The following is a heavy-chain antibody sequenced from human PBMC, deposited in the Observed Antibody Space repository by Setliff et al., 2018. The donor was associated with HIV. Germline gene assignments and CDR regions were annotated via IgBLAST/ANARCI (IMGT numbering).Heavy chain of an antibody. CDR2: IFGSGVT. Sequence: SETLSLTCNVSGGAIINYDWTWVRQPAGKGLEWIGRIFGSGVTNYNTSLESRVTMSLDTSRNHLSLRLRSVTAADTAVYYCARGRYYYYDMDVWGKGTTVTVSS. CDR1: GGAIINYD. J-gene: IGHJ6*03. V-gene: IGHV4-4*07. CDR3: ARGRYYYYDMDV.